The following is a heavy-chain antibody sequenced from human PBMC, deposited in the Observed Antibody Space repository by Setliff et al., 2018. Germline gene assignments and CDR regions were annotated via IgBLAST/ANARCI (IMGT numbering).Heavy chain of an antibody. CDR2: ISGRSSRI. Sequence: PGGSLRLSCAGSGFTFGNYCMNWVRQAPGKGLEWLSSISGRSSRIYYAGSVRGRFIISRDNAKNSLYLQLTSLRAEDTAVYFCARRGNRGSGWYAGIDYWGQGTLVTVSS. CDR1: GFTFGNYC. V-gene: IGHV3-21*01. CDR3: ARRGNRGSGWYAGIDY. J-gene: IGHJ4*02. D-gene: IGHD6-19*01.